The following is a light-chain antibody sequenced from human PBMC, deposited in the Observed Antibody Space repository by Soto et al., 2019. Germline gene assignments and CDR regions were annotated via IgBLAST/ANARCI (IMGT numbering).Light chain of an antibody. V-gene: IGLV2-14*01. Sequence: QSALTQPASVSGSPGQSITISCTGTSRDVGGYNYVSWYQQHPGKAPKLMIYDVSKRPSGVSNRFSGSKSGNTASLTISGLQAEDEADYYCSSYTSSSTLLYVFGTGTKLTVL. CDR3: SSYTSSSTLLYV. CDR1: SRDVGGYNY. J-gene: IGLJ1*01. CDR2: DVS.